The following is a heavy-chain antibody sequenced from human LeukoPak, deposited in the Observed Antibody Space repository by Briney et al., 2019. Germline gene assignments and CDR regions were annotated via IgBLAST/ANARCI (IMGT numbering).Heavy chain of an antibody. V-gene: IGHV3-9*01. CDR1: GFPFYYYA. Sequence: ALSLSFAASGFPFYYYAMHWVRPAPGKGLGGVSGIIWNSGSIGYADSVKGRFTISRDNSKNSLYLQMNSLRAEDTALYYCAKEYFPTGTTMVQDYFDYWGQGTLVTVSS. D-gene: IGHD1-1*01. J-gene: IGHJ4*02. CDR3: AKEYFPTGTTMVQDYFDY. CDR2: IIWNSGSI.